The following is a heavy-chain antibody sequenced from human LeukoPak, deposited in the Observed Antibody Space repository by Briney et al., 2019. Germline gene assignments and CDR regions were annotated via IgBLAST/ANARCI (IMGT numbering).Heavy chain of an antibody. CDR2: INHSGST. D-gene: IGHD6-13*01. V-gene: IGHV4-34*01. J-gene: IGHJ4*02. CDR1: GGSFSGYY. CDR3: ARGRTYRIAAAGATDY. Sequence: SETLSLTCAVYGGSFSGYYWSWIRQPPGKGLEWIGEINHSGSTNYNPSLKSRVTISVDTSKNQFSLKRSSVTAADTAVYYCARGRTYRIAAAGATDYWGQGTLVTVSS.